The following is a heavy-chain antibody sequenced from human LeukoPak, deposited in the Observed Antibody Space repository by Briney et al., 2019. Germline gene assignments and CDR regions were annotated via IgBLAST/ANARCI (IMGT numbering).Heavy chain of an antibody. CDR1: GFTFSSYG. CDR3: AKDRGYGSGNYIYYYYGMDV. CDR2: ISGSGGST. Sequence: GGSLRLSCAASGFTFSSYGMSWVRQAPGKGLEWVSTISGSGGSTYYADSVKGRFTISRDNSKNTLYVQMNSLRAEDTAVYYCAKDRGYGSGNYIYYYYGMDVWGQGTTVTVSS. V-gene: IGHV3-23*01. J-gene: IGHJ6*02. D-gene: IGHD3-10*01.